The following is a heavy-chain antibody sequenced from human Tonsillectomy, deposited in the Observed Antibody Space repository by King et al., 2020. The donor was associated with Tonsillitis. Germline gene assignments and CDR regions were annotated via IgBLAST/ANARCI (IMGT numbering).Heavy chain of an antibody. J-gene: IGHJ4*02. CDR2: VRYEESYK. CDR3: AKEGTATIAAVGITSGFDF. D-gene: IGHD6-13*01. V-gene: IGHV3-30*02. Sequence: VQLVESGGGVVQPGGSLRLSCAASGFIFSNYGMHWVRQAPGKGLEWVACVRYEESYKYYADSVKGRFTISRDDSKNTLYLQMDSLRAEDTAVYYCAKEGTATIAAVGITSGFDFWGQGTLVTVSS. CDR1: GFIFSNYG.